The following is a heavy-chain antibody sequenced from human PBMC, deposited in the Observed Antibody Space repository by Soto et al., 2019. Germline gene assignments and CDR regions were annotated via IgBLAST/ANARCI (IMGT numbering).Heavy chain of an antibody. J-gene: IGHJ4*02. Sequence: AGGSLRLSCAASGFTFSSYEMNWVRQAPGKGLEWVSYISSSGSTIYYADSVKGRFTISRDNAKNSLYLQMNSLRAEDTAVYYCARGYSGYDSGGYWGQGTLVTVSS. CDR1: GFTFSSYE. D-gene: IGHD5-12*01. CDR2: ISSSGSTI. V-gene: IGHV3-48*03. CDR3: ARGYSGYDSGGY.